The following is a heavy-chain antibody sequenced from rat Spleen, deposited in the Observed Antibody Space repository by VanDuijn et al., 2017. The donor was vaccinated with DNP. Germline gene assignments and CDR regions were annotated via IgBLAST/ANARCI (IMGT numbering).Heavy chain of an antibody. CDR2: ISYSGST. CDR1: GYSITSDY. CDR3: ARGYDTDYYYGLFDY. J-gene: IGHJ2*01. V-gene: IGHV3-1*01. Sequence: EVQLQESGPGLVKPSQSLSLTCSVTGYSITSDYWGWIRKFPGNKMEWVGHISYSGSTSYNPSLKSRISITRDTSKNQFFLQVNSVNSEDTATYYCARGYDTDYYYGLFDYWGQGVMVTVSS. D-gene: IGHD1-6*01.